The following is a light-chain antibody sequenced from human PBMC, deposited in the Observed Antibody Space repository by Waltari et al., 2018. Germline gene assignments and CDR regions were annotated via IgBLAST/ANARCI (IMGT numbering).Light chain of an antibody. Sequence: DIVMTQSPDSLAVSLGERATINCKSSRSVLYSANNKNYLAWYQQKSGQPPKLLLYWASTRASGVPDRFSGSGSGTDFTLTISNLQPEDVAVYYCQQYDASPLTFGGGTKVEI. CDR2: WAS. V-gene: IGKV4-1*01. CDR3: QQYDASPLT. CDR1: RSVLYSANNKNY. J-gene: IGKJ4*01.